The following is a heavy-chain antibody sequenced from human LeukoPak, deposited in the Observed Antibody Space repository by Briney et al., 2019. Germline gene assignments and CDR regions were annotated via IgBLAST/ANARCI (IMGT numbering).Heavy chain of an antibody. CDR2: ITTTGDSI. V-gene: IGHV3-48*03. J-gene: IGHJ3*02. Sequence: GGSLRLSCKASGFTFTNYEMNWVRQAPGQGLEWISYITTTGDSIQYADSVKGRFTISRDNAKNTLYLQMNSLRAEDTAVYYCAKGNYYGSGSYGDAFDIWGQGTMVTVSS. D-gene: IGHD3-10*01. CDR1: GFTFTNYE. CDR3: AKGNYYGSGSYGDAFDI.